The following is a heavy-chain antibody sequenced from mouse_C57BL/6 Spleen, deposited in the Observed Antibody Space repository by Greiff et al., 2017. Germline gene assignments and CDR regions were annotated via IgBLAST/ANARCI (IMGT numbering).Heavy chain of an antibody. CDR2: VYPGKGSI. D-gene: IGHD4-1*02. V-gene: IGHV1-62-2*01. CDR1: GYTFPEYI. J-gene: IGHJ2*01. CDR3: ARHEATGRVYFDY. Sequence: VQLVESGAELVKPGASVKLSCKASGYTFPEYIIHWVKQGPGQGLEWIGWVYPGKGSIKYNEKFKDKATLTADKSSSTAYMELSRLTSEDSAVYFCARHEATGRVYFDYWGQGTTLTVSS.